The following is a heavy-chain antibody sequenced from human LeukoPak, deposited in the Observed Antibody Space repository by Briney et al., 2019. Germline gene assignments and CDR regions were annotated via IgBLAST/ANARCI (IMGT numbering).Heavy chain of an antibody. CDR3: ARESVDYYYYYYGMDV. D-gene: IGHD2-15*01. CDR1: GFTVSSNY. CDR2: IYSGGST. Sequence: GGSLRLSCAASGFTVSSNYMSWVRQAPGKGLERVSVIYSGGSTYYADSVKGRFTISRDNSKNTLYLQMNSLRAEDTAVYYCARESVDYYYYYYGMDVWGQGTTVTVSS. V-gene: IGHV3-66*01. J-gene: IGHJ6*02.